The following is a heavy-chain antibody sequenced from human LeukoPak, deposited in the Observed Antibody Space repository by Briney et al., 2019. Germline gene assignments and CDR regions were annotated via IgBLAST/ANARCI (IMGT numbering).Heavy chain of an antibody. CDR1: GFTFSSYA. D-gene: IGHD2-2*01. Sequence: GGSLRLSCAASGFTFSSYAMHWVRQAPGKGLEWVAVISYDGSNKYYADSVKGRFTISRDNSKNTLYLQMNSLRAEDTAVYYCARDCIVVVPAAPLRVDAFDIWGQGTMVTVSS. V-gene: IGHV3-30-3*01. CDR2: ISYDGSNK. J-gene: IGHJ3*02. CDR3: ARDCIVVVPAAPLRVDAFDI.